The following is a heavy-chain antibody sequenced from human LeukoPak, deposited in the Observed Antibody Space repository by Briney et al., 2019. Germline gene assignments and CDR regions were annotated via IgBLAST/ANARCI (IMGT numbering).Heavy chain of an antibody. Sequence: SETLSLTCAVYGGSSSGYYWSWIRQPPGKGLEWIGEINHSGSTNYNPSLKSRVTISVDTSKNQFSLKLSSVTAADTAVYYCARSAPYYDFWSGYYANDAFDIWGQGTMVTVSS. D-gene: IGHD3-3*01. CDR1: GGSSSGYY. CDR3: ARSAPYYDFWSGYYANDAFDI. J-gene: IGHJ3*02. V-gene: IGHV4-34*01. CDR2: INHSGST.